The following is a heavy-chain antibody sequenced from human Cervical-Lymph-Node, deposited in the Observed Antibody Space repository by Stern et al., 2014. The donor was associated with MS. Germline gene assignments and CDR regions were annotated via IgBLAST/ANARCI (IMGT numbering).Heavy chain of an antibody. V-gene: IGHV4-39*01. CDR2: IYYSGTT. CDR1: GGSIRSSSYF. Sequence: QLQLQESSPGLVKPSETLSLTCTVSGGSIRSSSYFWGWIRQPPGKGLEWIGIIYYSGTTYYNPSLKSRVPISVYTSKNHFPLNLSSVTAADTAVFYCARQRALLRGDWYVGNYFDLWGQGTLVTVSS. CDR3: ARQRALLRGDWYVGNYFDL. J-gene: IGHJ4*02. D-gene: IGHD6-19*01.